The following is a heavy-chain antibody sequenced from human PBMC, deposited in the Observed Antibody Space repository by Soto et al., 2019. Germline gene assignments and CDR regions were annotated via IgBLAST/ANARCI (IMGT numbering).Heavy chain of an antibody. CDR2: IYSGGST. CDR1: GLTVSNNY. Sequence: EVQLVESGGGLVQPGGSLRLSCAVSGLTVSNNYMSWVRQAPGKGLEWVSVIYSGGSTFYAESVKGRFTISRDNSKNTLYLQMNSLRAEDTAVYYCAREVERDHGDDGNYWGQGTLVTVSS. V-gene: IGHV3-66*01. J-gene: IGHJ4*02. CDR3: AREVERDHGDDGNY. D-gene: IGHD4-17*01.